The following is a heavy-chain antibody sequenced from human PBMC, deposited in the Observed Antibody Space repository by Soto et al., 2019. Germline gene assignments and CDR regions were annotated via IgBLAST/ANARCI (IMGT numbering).Heavy chain of an antibody. CDR3: ARDQTKWLTDAFDI. Sequence: HVQLVQSGAEVKKPGASLKVSCKASGYTFISYGVSWVRQAPGQGLEWLGWISPYNGNTNYAQKFQGRITMTTDTSTSTVYMDLRSLRTDDTAVYYYARDQTKWLTDAFDIWGQGTMVVVSS. CDR1: GYTFISYG. J-gene: IGHJ3*02. V-gene: IGHV1-18*01. D-gene: IGHD5-12*01. CDR2: ISPYNGNT.